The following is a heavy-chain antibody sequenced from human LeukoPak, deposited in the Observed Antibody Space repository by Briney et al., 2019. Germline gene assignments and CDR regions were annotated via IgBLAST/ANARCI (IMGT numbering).Heavy chain of an antibody. V-gene: IGHV3-30-3*01. J-gene: IGHJ6*02. CDR2: ISYDGSNK. Sequence: SCKASGGTFSSYAISWVRQAPGKGLEWVAVISYDGSNKYYADSVKGRFTISRDNSKNTLYLQMNSLRAEDTAVYYCARDSGYSYGYFYYYYGMDVWGQGTTVTVSS. CDR3: ARDSGYSYGYFYYYYGMDV. D-gene: IGHD5-18*01. CDR1: GGTFSSYA.